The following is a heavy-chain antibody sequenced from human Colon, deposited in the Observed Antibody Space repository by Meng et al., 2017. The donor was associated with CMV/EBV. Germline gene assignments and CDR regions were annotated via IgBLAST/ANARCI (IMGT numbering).Heavy chain of an antibody. CDR1: GFTLSNYP. Sequence: GGSLRLSCAASGFTLSNYPMHWVRQAPGKGLEWVAVNSYDGSKKYYGDSVKGRFSISRDNSRNTLYLQMDSLGAEDTAVYYCARGMGVFRFPGDGIDIWGQGTTVTVSS. J-gene: IGHJ3*02. CDR3: ARGMGVFRFPGDGIDI. V-gene: IGHV3-30-3*01. CDR2: NSYDGSKK. D-gene: IGHD3-3*01.